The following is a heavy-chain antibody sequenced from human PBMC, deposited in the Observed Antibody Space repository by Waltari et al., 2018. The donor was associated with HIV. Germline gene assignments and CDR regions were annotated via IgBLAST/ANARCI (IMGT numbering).Heavy chain of an antibody. CDR3: TTRPSLVVPAAIHDYYGMDV. J-gene: IGHJ6*02. V-gene: IGHV3-15*01. D-gene: IGHD2-2*02. Sequence: EVQLVESGGCLVKPGGSLRLSCAASGFTFSNALMSWVLQSPGKGLECVGRIKSKTDGGTTDYAAPVNGRFTISRDDSKNTLYLQMNSLKTEDTAVYYCTTRPSLVVPAAIHDYYGMDVWGQGTTVTVSS. CDR2: IKSKTDGGTT. CDR1: GFTFSNAL.